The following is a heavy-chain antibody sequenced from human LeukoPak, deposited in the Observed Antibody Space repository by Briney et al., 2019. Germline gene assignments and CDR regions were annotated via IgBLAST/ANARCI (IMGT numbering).Heavy chain of an antibody. CDR2: IYSGGST. J-gene: IGHJ4*02. V-gene: IGHV3-53*01. CDR1: GFTVSSNY. CDR3: ARAGAVDASFDY. D-gene: IGHD6-19*01. Sequence: GGSLRLSCAASGFTVSSNYMSWVRQAPGKGLEWVSVIYSGGSTYYADSVKGRFTISRDNSKNTLYLQMNSLRAEDTAVYYCARAGAVDASFDYWRQGTLGTVSS.